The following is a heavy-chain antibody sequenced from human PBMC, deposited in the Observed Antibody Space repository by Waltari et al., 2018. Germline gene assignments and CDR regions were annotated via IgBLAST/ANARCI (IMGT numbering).Heavy chain of an antibody. CDR2: VYHRGSA. D-gene: IGHD2-2*01. CDR3: ARVAVPAVTTNWFDP. CDR1: GVSLSTNNW. V-gene: IGHV4-4*02. Sequence: QVQLQESGPGLVKPSGTLSLTCAVSGVSLSTNNWWSWVRQPPGKGLEWIGEVYHRGSANYNPSLESRVAISVDKSKNQFSLTMRSVTAADTAVYYCARVAVPAVTTNWFDPWGQGTLVTVSS. J-gene: IGHJ5*02.